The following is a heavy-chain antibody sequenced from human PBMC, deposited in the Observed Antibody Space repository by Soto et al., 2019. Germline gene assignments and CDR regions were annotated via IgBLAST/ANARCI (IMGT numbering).Heavy chain of an antibody. CDR2: IIPVLRTA. V-gene: IGHV1-69*01. CDR3: ASLVTAAGTIGAYDI. D-gene: IGHD6-13*01. Sequence: QVQLVQSGAEVKKPGSSVKVSCKASGGTFNSYYMSWVRQAPGQGLEWMGGIIPVLRTANYAQKFQGRVTITADESTSTAYMEVSSLRFDDTAVYYCASLVTAAGTIGAYDIWGQGTMVTGSS. J-gene: IGHJ3*02. CDR1: GGTFNSYY.